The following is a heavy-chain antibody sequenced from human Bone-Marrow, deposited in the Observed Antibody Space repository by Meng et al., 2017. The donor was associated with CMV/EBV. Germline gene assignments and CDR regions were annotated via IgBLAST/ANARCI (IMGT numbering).Heavy chain of an antibody. CDR2: ISGSGGST. V-gene: IGHV3-23*01. CDR3: AKDDHNWNEIYYGMDV. J-gene: IGHJ6*02. Sequence: GESLKISCAASGFTFDDYGMSWVRQAPGKGLEWVSAISGSGGSTYYADSVKGRFTISRDNSKNTLYLQMNSLRAEDTAVYYCAKDDHNWNEIYYGMDVWGQGTTVTVSS. CDR1: GFTFDDYG. D-gene: IGHD1-1*01.